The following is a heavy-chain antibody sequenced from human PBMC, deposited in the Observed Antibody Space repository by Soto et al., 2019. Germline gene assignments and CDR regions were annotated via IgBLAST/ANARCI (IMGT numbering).Heavy chain of an antibody. Sequence: XSVKVSCKASGGTFSSYAISWVRQAPGQGLEWMGGIIPIFGTANYAQKFQGRVTITADESTSTAYMELSSLRSEDTAVYYCARAPRYCSSKSCYSLYYFDYWGQGTLVTVSS. V-gene: IGHV1-69*13. CDR3: ARAPRYCSSKSCYSLYYFDY. CDR1: GGTFSSYA. D-gene: IGHD2-2*01. CDR2: IIPIFGTA. J-gene: IGHJ4*02.